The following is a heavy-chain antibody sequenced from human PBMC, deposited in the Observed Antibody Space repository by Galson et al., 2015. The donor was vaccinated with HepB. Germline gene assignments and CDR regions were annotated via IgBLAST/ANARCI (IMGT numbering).Heavy chain of an antibody. CDR1: EFTFSNYN. J-gene: IGHJ4*02. CDR2: ISSSATTI. D-gene: IGHD2-8*02. V-gene: IGHV3-48*02. Sequence: SLRLSCAVSEFTFSNYNMNWVRQAPGKGLEWVSFISSSATTIYYADSVKGRFTISRDNAQNSLYLQMTSLRDEDTALYYCARVEVTGGVCLDYWGQGTQVTVSS. CDR3: ARVEVTGGVCLDY.